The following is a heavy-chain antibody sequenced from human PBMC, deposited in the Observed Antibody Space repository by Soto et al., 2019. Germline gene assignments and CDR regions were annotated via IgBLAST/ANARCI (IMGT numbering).Heavy chain of an antibody. CDR3: ARGDGWSGAYLGRSYSYGMDV. Sequence: SETLSLTCTVSGGSISSGGYYWSWIRQHPGKGLEWIGYIYYSGSTYYNPSLKSRVTISVDTSKNQFSLKLSSVTAADTAVYYCARGDGWSGAYLGRSYSYGMDVWGQGTTVTLSS. CDR2: IYYSGST. V-gene: IGHV4-31*03. CDR1: GGSISSGGYY. J-gene: IGHJ6*01. D-gene: IGHD3-3*01.